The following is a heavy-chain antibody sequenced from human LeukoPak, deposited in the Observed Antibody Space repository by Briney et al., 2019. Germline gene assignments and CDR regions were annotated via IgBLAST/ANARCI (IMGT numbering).Heavy chain of an antibody. D-gene: IGHD3-22*01. CDR3: AKEVVVVITTPTEAGFDY. CDR2: ISGSGGST. Sequence: QAGGSLRLSCAASGFTFSSYAMSWVRQAPGKGLEWVSAISGSGGSTYYADSVKGRFTISRDNSKNTLYLQMNSLRAEDTAVYYCAKEVVVVITTPTEAGFDYWGQGTLVTVSS. CDR1: GFTFSSYA. J-gene: IGHJ4*02. V-gene: IGHV3-23*01.